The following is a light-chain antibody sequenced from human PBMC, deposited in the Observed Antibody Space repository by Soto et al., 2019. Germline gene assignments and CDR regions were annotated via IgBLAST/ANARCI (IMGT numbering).Light chain of an antibody. CDR3: SSYTSSSNLGV. CDR2: EVS. V-gene: IGLV2-14*01. Sequence: QSVLTQPASVSGSPGQSITISCTGTSSDVGGYNYVSWYQQHPGKAPKLMIYEVSNRPSGVSNRFSGSKSGSTASLTISGLQAEDDADYYCSSYTSSSNLGVFGGGTQLTVL. CDR1: SSDVGGYNY. J-gene: IGLJ3*02.